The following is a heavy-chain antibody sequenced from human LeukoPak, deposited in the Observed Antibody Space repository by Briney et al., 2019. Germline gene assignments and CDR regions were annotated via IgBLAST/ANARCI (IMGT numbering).Heavy chain of an antibody. Sequence: GGSPRLSCAASGFTFSSYSMNWVRQAPGKGLEWVSSISSSSSYIYYADSVKGRFTISRDNAKNSLYLQMNSLRAEDTAVYYCASLPMTTVTTGYWGQGTLVTVSS. CDR3: ASLPMTTVTTGY. CDR1: GFTFSSYS. CDR2: ISSSSSYI. D-gene: IGHD4-17*01. J-gene: IGHJ4*02. V-gene: IGHV3-21*01.